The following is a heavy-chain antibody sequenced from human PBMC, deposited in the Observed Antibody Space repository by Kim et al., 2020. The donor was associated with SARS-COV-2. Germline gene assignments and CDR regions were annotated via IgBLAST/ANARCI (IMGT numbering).Heavy chain of an antibody. V-gene: IGHV4-4*08. Sequence: SPNYNPSPKGQVTLSVDTSKNQFSLKLRSVTAADTAVYYCAGTYDSSDYWGQGTLVTVSS. D-gene: IGHD3-22*01. CDR3: AGTYDSSDY. J-gene: IGHJ4*02. CDR2: SP.